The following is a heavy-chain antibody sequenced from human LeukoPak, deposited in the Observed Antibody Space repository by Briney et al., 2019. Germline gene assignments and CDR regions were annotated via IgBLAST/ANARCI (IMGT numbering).Heavy chain of an antibody. J-gene: IGHJ3*02. Sequence: SVKVSCKASGGTFSSYAISWVRQAPGQGLEWMGGIIPIFGTANYAQKFQGRVTITADKSTSTAYMELSSLRSEDTAVYYCARAVAGARGAFDIWGQGTMVTVSS. V-gene: IGHV1-69*06. D-gene: IGHD6-19*01. CDR2: IIPIFGTA. CDR3: ARAVAGARGAFDI. CDR1: GGTFSSYA.